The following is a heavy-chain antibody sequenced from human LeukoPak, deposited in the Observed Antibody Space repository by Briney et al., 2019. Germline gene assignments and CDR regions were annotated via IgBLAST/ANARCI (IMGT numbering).Heavy chain of an antibody. CDR3: ASLTYYDFWSGYFFDY. D-gene: IGHD3-3*01. CDR1: GGSISSSSYY. J-gene: IGHJ4*02. Sequence: SETLSLTCTVSGGSISSSSYYWGWIRQPPGKGLEWIGSIYYSGSTYYSPSLKSRVTISVDTSKNQFSLKLSSVTAADTAVYYCASLTYYDFWSGYFFDYWGQGTLVTVSS. CDR2: IYYSGST. V-gene: IGHV4-39*01.